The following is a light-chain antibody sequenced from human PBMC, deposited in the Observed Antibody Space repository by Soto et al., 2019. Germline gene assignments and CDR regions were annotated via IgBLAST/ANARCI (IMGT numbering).Light chain of an antibody. Sequence: IVITQSPATLSLSPGERASLSCRASQSGSNGLAWYQQRPGHGPQILIDGGATRATSITGRLTGGGPRRQFTLTINSLQSEDFAVYYCQQYNNWPPYTVGQATK. CDR2: GGA. CDR1: QSGSNG. CDR3: QQYNNWPPYT. V-gene: IGKV3-15*01. J-gene: IGKJ2*01.